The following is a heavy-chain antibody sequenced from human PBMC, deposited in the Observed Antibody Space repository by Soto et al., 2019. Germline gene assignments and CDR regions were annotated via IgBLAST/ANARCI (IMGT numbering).Heavy chain of an antibody. J-gene: IGHJ3*02. CDR1: GFTFSNYW. CDR2: INSDGSSA. V-gene: IGHV3-74*01. Sequence: GGSLRLSCAASGFTFSNYWMHWVRQAPGKGLVWVSRINSDGSSASYADSVKGRFTISRDNAKNTLYLQMNSLRAEDTAVYYCARVRSYDYGERGAFDIWGQGTMVTVSS. D-gene: IGHD4-17*01. CDR3: ARVRSYDYGERGAFDI.